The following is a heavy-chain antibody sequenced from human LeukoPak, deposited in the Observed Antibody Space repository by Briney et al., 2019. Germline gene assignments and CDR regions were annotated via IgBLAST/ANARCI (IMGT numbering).Heavy chain of an antibody. Sequence: ASVKVSCKVSGYTLTELSMHWVRQAPGKGLEWMGGFDPEDGETIYAQKFQGRVTMTEDTSTDTAYMELSSLRSEDTAVYYCARDRYYYDSSGYYRRGWYFDLWGRGTLVTVSS. CDR2: FDPEDGET. D-gene: IGHD3-22*01. V-gene: IGHV1-24*01. CDR3: ARDRYYYDSSGYYRRGWYFDL. J-gene: IGHJ2*01. CDR1: GYTLTELS.